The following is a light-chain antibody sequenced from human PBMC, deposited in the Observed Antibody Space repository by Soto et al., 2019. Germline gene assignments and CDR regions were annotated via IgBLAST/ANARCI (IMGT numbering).Light chain of an antibody. V-gene: IGKV3-11*01. CDR1: QSVSSY. CDR3: QQRSNWPPWT. J-gene: IGKJ1*01. CDR2: DAS. Sequence: EIVLTQSPATLSLSPGERATPSCRASQSVSSYLAWYQQKPGQAHRLLIYDASNSATGIPARFSGSGSGTDLTLTISSLEPEDFAVYYCQQRSNWPPWTFGQGTKVEIK.